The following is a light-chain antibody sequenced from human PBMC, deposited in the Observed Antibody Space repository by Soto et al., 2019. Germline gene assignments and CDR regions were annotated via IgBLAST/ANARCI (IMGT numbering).Light chain of an antibody. Sequence: QSVLTQPPSASGSPGQSVTISCTGTSSDVGGYNYVSWYQQHPGKAPKLMIYEVSKRPSGVPDRFSGSKSDNTASLTVSGLQAEDEADYYCSSYAGSNTPYVFGTGTQLTVL. CDR2: EVS. J-gene: IGLJ1*01. CDR3: SSYAGSNTPYV. CDR1: SSDVGGYNY. V-gene: IGLV2-8*01.